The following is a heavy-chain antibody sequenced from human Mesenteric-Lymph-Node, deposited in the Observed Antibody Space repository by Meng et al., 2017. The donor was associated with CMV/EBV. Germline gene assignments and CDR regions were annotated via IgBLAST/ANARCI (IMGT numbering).Heavy chain of an antibody. CDR2: IYWNDDK. D-gene: IGHD3/OR15-3a*01. Sequence: SGPTLVKPPQTLTPTCSFSGFSLTPSAVGVGWIRQPPGKTLEWLALIYWNDDKNYSPSLKSRLTITKDTSTNHVVLTMTNMDPVDTATYYCARSSIWTTPHVDYWGQGARVTVSS. CDR3: ARSSIWTTPHVDY. J-gene: IGHJ4*02. CDR1: GFSLTPSAVG. V-gene: IGHV2-5*01.